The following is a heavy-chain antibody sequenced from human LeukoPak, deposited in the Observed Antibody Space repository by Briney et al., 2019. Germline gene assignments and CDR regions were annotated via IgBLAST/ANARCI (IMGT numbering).Heavy chain of an antibody. CDR3: ARAPADGYGTYYYDSSGYFC. CDR1: GFTFSSYG. J-gene: IGHJ4*02. Sequence: PGGSLRLSCAASGFTFSSYGMHWVRQAPGKGLEWVAVIWYDGNNKYYADSVKGRFTISRDNPRNTLYLQMNSLRAEDTAVYYCARAPADGYGTYYYDSSGYFCWGQGTLVTVSS. D-gene: IGHD3-22*01. CDR2: IWYDGNNK. V-gene: IGHV3-33*01.